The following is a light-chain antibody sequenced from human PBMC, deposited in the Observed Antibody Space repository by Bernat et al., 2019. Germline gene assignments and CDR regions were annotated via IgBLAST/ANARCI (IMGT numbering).Light chain of an antibody. CDR1: SSDVGGYNY. CDR2: DVS. V-gene: IGLV2-14*03. CDR3: SSYTGSSTQV. Sequence: QSALTQPASVSGSPGQSITISCTGTSSDVGGYNYVSWYQQHLGKVPKLMIYDVSNRPSGVSNRFSGSKSGNTASLTISGLQAEDEADYYCSSYTGSSTQVFGTGTKVTVL. J-gene: IGLJ1*01.